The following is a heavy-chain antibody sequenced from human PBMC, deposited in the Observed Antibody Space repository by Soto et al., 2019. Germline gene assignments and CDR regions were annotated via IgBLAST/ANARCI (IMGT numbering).Heavy chain of an antibody. CDR3: ARVSRWDDNNFV. CDR1: GFTFSSYS. D-gene: IGHD1-1*01. Sequence: EVQLVESGGGLVQHGGSPRLSCAASGFTFSSYSMNWVRQAPGKGLEWVSCIGTSSSTIYYADSVKGRFTISRDNAKNSLYLQMNSLRDEDTAVYYCARVSRWDDNNFVWGQGTLVTVSS. V-gene: IGHV3-48*02. J-gene: IGHJ4*02. CDR2: IGTSSSTI.